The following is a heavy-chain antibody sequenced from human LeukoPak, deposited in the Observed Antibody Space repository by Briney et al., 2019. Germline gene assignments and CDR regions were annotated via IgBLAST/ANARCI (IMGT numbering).Heavy chain of an antibody. CDR1: VGSISSYY. D-gene: IGHD3-22*01. J-gene: IGHJ4*02. V-gene: IGHV4-59*08. CDR2: IYYNGRA. Sequence: SETLSLTCTVSVGSISSYYWAWIRQPPGKGLEWIGYIYYNGRATYNPSLKSRVTISVDTSKNQFSLKLRSVTAADKAVYYCARRSSESFDFWGQGTLVTVSS. CDR3: ARRSSESFDF.